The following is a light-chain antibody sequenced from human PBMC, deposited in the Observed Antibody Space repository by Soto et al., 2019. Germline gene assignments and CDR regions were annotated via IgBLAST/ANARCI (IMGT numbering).Light chain of an antibody. CDR2: EGN. J-gene: IGLJ3*02. V-gene: IGLV2-8*01. CDR3: SSYAGTNNLGV. CDR1: SSDIGGYNF. Sequence: QSSLTQPPSASGSPGQSVTISCTGTSSDIGGYNFVSWYQQHPGKAPKLIIYEGNKRPSGVPYRCSGSKSGNTASLTVSGLQADDEGDYYCSSYAGTNNLGVFGGGTKVTVL.